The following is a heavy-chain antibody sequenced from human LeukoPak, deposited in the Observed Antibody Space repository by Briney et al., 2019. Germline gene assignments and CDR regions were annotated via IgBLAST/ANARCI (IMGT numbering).Heavy chain of an antibody. J-gene: IGHJ4*02. CDR3: ARDVDTAMRY. CDR1: GDSVSSNSAA. D-gene: IGHD5-18*01. Sequence: SQTLSLTCGISGDSVSSNSAAWSWIRQYPSRGLEWLGRTYYRSKWYSEYAVSVKSRITIKSDTSKNQFSLDLNSVTPDDTAVYYCARDVDTAMRYWGQGTLVTVSS. CDR2: TYYRSKWYS. V-gene: IGHV6-1*01.